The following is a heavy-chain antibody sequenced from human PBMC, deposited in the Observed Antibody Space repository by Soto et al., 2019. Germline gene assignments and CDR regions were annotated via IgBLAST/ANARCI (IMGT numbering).Heavy chain of an antibody. Sequence: SETLSLTCTVSGGSISSGDYYWSWIRQPPGKGLEWIGYIYYSGSTYYNPSLKSRVTISVDTSKNQFSLKLSSVTAADTAVYYCVCLQVGGYYYDNSSGYNFDYWGQGTLVTVSS. D-gene: IGHD3-22*01. CDR1: GGSISSGDYY. V-gene: IGHV4-30-4*01. CDR2: IYYSGST. J-gene: IGHJ4*02. CDR3: VCLQVGGYYYDNSSGYNFDY.